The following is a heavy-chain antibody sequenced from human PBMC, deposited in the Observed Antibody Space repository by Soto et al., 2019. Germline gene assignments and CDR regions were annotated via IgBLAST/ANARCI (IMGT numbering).Heavy chain of an antibody. J-gene: IGHJ6*02. Sequence: QVQLVQSGAEVRKPGASVKVSCKASGYTFSTSGMSLLRQAPGQWLEWMGRISTYNGDTNDAPKFQDRVTMTTDTSTSTVYMELSSLRSDDTAVYYCARAGAAPYYYYGMDVWGQGTRVTVSS. D-gene: IGHD2-15*01. CDR1: GYTFSTSG. V-gene: IGHV1-18*01. CDR3: ARAGAAPYYYYGMDV. CDR2: ISTYNGDT.